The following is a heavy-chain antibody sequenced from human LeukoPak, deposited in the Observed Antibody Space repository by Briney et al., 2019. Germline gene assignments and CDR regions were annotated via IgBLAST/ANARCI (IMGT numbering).Heavy chain of an antibody. CDR2: INPNSGGT. V-gene: IGHV1-2*02. D-gene: IGHD2-15*01. CDR3: ARVDAGVASYGMDV. CDR1: GYTFTGYY. J-gene: IGHJ6*02. Sequence: ASVKVSCKASGYTFTGYYMHWVRQAPGQGLEWMGWINPNSGGTNYAQKFQGRVTMTRETSISTAYMELSRLRSDGTAVYYCARVDAGVASYGMDVWGQGTTVTVSS.